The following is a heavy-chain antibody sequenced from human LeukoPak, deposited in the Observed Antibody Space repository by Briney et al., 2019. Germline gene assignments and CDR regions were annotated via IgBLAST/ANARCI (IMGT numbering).Heavy chain of an antibody. Sequence: ASVRVSFKASGYTFTTYCTNWVRQAPGQGLEWMGWIATYGANTKYAQNLQGRVTMTTETSTSTVYMELRSLRSDDTAVYYCATDGRGHCDTSSGYLGNWFDSWGEGNVVTVSS. V-gene: IGHV1-18*01. CDR1: GYTFTTYC. D-gene: IGHD6-13*01. J-gene: IGHJ5*01. CDR3: ATDGRGHCDTSSGYLGNWFDS. CDR2: IATYGANT.